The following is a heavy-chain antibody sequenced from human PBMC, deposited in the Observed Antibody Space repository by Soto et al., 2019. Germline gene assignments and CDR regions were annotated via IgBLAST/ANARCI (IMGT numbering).Heavy chain of an antibody. J-gene: IGHJ3*02. CDR1: GFAFSNYA. V-gene: IGHV3-23*01. Sequence: PGGSVKLSFASSGFAFSNYAMNWVRQAPGKGREWVSAISGSVGSTYYADSVKGRFTLSRDNAKNSLYLQMNSLRAEDTAVYYCVCSSWSAFDIWGQGTMVTVSS. CDR3: VCSSWSAFDI. CDR2: ISGSVGST. D-gene: IGHD6-13*01.